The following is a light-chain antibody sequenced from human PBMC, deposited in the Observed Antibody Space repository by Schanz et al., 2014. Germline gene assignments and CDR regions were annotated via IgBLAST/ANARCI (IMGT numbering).Light chain of an antibody. CDR3: QQRSNWPVT. Sequence: DIVLTQSPGTLSLSPGERATLSCRASQSVGSNYLAWYQQTPGQAPRLLISGASSRATGIPDRFSGSGSGTDFTLTISRLEPEDSAVYYCQQRSNWPVTFGGGTKVEIK. J-gene: IGKJ4*01. CDR2: GAS. V-gene: IGKV3D-20*02. CDR1: QSVGSNY.